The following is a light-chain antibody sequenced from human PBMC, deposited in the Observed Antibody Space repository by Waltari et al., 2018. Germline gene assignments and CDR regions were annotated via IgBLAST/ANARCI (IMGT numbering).Light chain of an antibody. CDR3: CSYAGSSTVM. V-gene: IGLV2-23*02. Sequence: QSALTQPASVSGSPGQSITISCTGTTSNVGNYDLFPWYKQHPGKAPKLIISEVNKRPSGISDRFSGSKSGNTASLTISGLLTEDEADYYCCSYAGSSTVMFGGGTKLTVL. CDR2: EVN. J-gene: IGLJ3*02. CDR1: TSNVGNYDL.